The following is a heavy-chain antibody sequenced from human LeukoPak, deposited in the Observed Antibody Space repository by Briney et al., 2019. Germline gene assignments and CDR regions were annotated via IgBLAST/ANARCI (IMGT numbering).Heavy chain of an antibody. V-gene: IGHV3-74*01. D-gene: IGHD3-10*01. Sequence: QPGGSLRLSCAASGFTFSNYWMHSVRQAPGKGLVWVSRINSDGINTSYADSVKGRFTISRDNAKNTLNLQMNSLRAEDTAVYYCARDWRGYYGSGSYYNLYYFDYWGQGTLVTVSS. CDR2: INSDGINT. J-gene: IGHJ4*02. CDR1: GFTFSNYW. CDR3: ARDWRGYYGSGSYYNLYYFDY.